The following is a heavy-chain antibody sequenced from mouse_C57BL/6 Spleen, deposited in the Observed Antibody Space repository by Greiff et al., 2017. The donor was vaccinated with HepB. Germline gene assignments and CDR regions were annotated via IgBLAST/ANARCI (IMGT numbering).Heavy chain of an antibody. V-gene: IGHV5-9*01. CDR3: ARQGSNYFDY. J-gene: IGHJ2*01. CDR2: ISGGGGNT. D-gene: IGHD5-1*01. Sequence: EVQGVESGGGLVKPGGSLKLSCAASGFTFSSYTMSWVRQTPEKRLEWVATISGGGGNTYYPDSVKGRFTISRDNAKNTLYLQMSSLRSEDTALYYCARQGSNYFDYWGQGTTLTVSS. CDR1: GFTFSSYT.